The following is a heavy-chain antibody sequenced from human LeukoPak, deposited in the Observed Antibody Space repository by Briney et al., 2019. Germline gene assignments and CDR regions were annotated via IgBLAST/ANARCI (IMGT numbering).Heavy chain of an antibody. J-gene: IGHJ6*02. V-gene: IGHV3-23*01. CDR1: GFTFSSYA. D-gene: IGHD6-13*01. Sequence: PGGSLRLSCAASGFTFSSYAMSWVRQAPGKGLEWVSAISGSGGSTYYADSVKGRFTISRDNSKNTLYLQMNSLRAEDMAVYYCAKASSSWFDYYYGMDVWGQGTTVTVSS. CDR3: AKASSSWFDYYYGMDV. CDR2: ISGSGGST.